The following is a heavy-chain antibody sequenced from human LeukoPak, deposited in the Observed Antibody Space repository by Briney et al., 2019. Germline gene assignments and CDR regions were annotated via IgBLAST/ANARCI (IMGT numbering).Heavy chain of an antibody. CDR1: ELTFSNNA. CDR3: ARDSTYYYDSGSSGPHYFDN. J-gene: IGHJ4*02. V-gene: IGHV3-30*01. D-gene: IGHD3-10*01. Sequence: GGPLKSSCAAPELTFSNNARHWFGKVPGKGFEWVSFLSSGGTYEYYADSVKGRFTISRDNSKNTLYLQLNSLRAEDTAVYYCARDSTYYYDSGSSGPHYFDNWGQGTLVTVSS. CDR2: LSSGGTYE.